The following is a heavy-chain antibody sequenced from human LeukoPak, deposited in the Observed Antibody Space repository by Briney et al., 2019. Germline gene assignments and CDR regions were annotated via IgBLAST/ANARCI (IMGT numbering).Heavy chain of an antibody. CDR3: AKHPNRYDILTGYYPLYYFDY. J-gene: IGHJ4*02. D-gene: IGHD3-9*01. CDR2: ISGSGGST. Sequence: GGSLRLSCAASGFTFGSYAMSWVRQAPGEGLEWVSAISGSGGSTYYADSVKGRFTISRDNSKNTLYLQMNSLRAEDTAVYYCAKHPNRYDILTGYYPLYYFDYWGQGTLVTVSS. CDR1: GFTFGSYA. V-gene: IGHV3-23*01.